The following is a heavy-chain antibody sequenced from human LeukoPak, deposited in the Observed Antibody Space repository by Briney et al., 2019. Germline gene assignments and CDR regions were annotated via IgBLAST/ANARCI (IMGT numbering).Heavy chain of an antibody. CDR3: AKALAGYGYFDL. Sequence: GGSLRLSCAASGFTFSSYGMSWVRQAPGKGLEWVSGISGSGDTTYHADSMKGRFTISRDNSKNTLSLQMNSLRAEDTAVYYCAKALAGYGYFDLWGRGTLVTVSS. CDR1: GFTFSSYG. CDR2: ISGSGDTT. D-gene: IGHD6-19*01. J-gene: IGHJ2*01. V-gene: IGHV3-23*01.